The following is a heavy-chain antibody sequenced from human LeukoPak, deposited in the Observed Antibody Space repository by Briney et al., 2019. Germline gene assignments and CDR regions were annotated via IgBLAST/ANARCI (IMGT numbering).Heavy chain of an antibody. CDR2: ISWNSGSI. D-gene: IGHD3-22*01. J-gene: IGHJ4*02. CDR1: GFTFDHYA. CDR3: AKGSENDYDSRADY. Sequence: LRLSCAASGFTFDHYAMHWVRQAPGKGLEWVSGISWNSGSIGYADSVKGRFTISRDNAKNSLYLQLNSLRAEDTALYYCAKGSENDYDSRADYWGQGTLVTVSS. V-gene: IGHV3-9*01.